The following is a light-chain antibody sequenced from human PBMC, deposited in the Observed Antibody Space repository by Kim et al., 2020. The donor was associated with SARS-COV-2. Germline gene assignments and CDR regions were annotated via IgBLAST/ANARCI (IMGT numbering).Light chain of an antibody. CDR3: AAWDASLSGQWV. CDR1: NSNIGTNF. CDR2: REN. V-gene: IGLV1-47*01. J-gene: IGLJ3*02. Sequence: QRVTISCSGTNSNIGTNFVYWYQQLPGAAPKLLIDRENRRPSAGPDRCSGSKSGASAALVSSGLRSEEEDGDYCAAWDASLSGQWVFGGGTRLTVL.